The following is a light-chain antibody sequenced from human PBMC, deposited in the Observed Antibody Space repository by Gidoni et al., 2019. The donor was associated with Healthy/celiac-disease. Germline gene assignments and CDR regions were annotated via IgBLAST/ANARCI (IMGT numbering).Light chain of an antibody. V-gene: IGKV3-11*01. Sequence: EIVLTQSPATLSWSPGERATLSCRASQSVRTYLAWYQQKPGQATRLLIYDASNRATGIPARFSGSGSGTDFTRNIISLEPEDFAVKYWKQRSNWPSWTFGQGTKLEIK. CDR3: KQRSNWPSWT. J-gene: IGKJ1*01. CDR2: DAS. CDR1: QSVRTY.